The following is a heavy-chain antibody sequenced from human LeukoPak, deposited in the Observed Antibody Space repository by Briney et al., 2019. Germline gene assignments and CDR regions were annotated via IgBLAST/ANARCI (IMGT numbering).Heavy chain of an antibody. CDR3: ARSGKYNYEIDD. V-gene: IGHV4-39*07. D-gene: IGHD5-18*01. CDR1: GGSLSSPNYY. CDR2: IYYSGST. J-gene: IGHJ4*02. Sequence: SETLSLTCTVSGGSLSSPNYYWAWIRQPPGKGLEWIGNIYYSGSTYYNPSLNSRVTISVDTSKNQFSLKLSSVTAADTAVYYCARSGKYNYEIDDWGQGTLVTVSS.